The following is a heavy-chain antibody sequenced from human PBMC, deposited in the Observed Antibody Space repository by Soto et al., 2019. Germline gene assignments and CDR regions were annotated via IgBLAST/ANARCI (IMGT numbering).Heavy chain of an antibody. Sequence: EVHLAESGGRLVQPGGSLRLSCAASGFPFNNHAMTWVRQAPGKGLEWVATVSSGGGATYYADSVKGRFTVSRANSKNTVSLHMDSLRADDTARYYCARDRLGFGDLDSWGPGTLLTVSS. D-gene: IGHD3-10*01. CDR3: ARDRLGFGDLDS. V-gene: IGHV3-23*04. CDR1: GFPFNNHA. J-gene: IGHJ4*02. CDR2: VSSGGGAT.